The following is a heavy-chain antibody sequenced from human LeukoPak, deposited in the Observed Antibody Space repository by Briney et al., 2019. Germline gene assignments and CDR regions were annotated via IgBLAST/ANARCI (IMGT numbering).Heavy chain of an antibody. CDR2: IYHTGDT. CDR3: ARDDGSSGVDH. J-gene: IGHJ4*02. CDR1: GDSINSGGSY. D-gene: IGHD1-26*01. Sequence: SETLSLTCTVSGDSINSGGSYWSWIRQPPGKGLEWIGYIYHTGDTFYNPTLKSRVTISLDRSQNQFSLSLTSMTAADTAVYYCARDDGSSGVDHWGQGTLVTVSS. V-gene: IGHV4-30-2*01.